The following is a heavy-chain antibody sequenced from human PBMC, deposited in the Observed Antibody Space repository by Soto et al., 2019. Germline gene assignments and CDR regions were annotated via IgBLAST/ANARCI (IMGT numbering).Heavy chain of an antibody. CDR1: GYTLTELS. Sequence: ASVKVSCKVSGYTLTELSMHWVRQAPGKGLEWMGGFDPEDGETIYAQKFQGRVTMTEDTSTDTAYMELSSLRSEDTAVYYCATVSRYCSSTRCMGYYYYMDVWGKGTTVTVSS. D-gene: IGHD2-2*01. J-gene: IGHJ6*03. CDR2: FDPEDGET. CDR3: ATVSRYCSSTRCMGYYYYMDV. V-gene: IGHV1-24*01.